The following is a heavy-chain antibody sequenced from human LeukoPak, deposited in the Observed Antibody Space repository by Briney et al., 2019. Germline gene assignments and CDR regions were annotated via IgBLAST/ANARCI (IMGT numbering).Heavy chain of an antibody. D-gene: IGHD6-19*01. CDR1: GYTFTGYY. CDR3: ARVGYSSGWRGGYFDY. CDR2: INPNSGGT. Sequence: ASVKVSCKASGYTFTGYYMHWVRQAPGQGLEWMGWINPNSGGTNYAQKFQGRVTMTRDTSISTAYMELSRLRSDDTAVYYCARVGYSSGWRGGYFDYWGQGTLVTVSS. J-gene: IGHJ4*02. V-gene: IGHV1-2*02.